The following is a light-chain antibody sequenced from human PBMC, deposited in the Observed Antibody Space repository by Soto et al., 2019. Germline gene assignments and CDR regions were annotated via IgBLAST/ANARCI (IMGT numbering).Light chain of an antibody. CDR3: SSYTSGSSTL. J-gene: IGLJ2*01. V-gene: IGLV2-14*03. CDR1: SSDVGGYDY. Sequence: QSALTQPASVSGSPGQSITISCTGTSSDVGGYDYVSWYQQHPGKAPKLIIYDVAYRPSGVSDRFSGSKSGDTASLTISGLQPEDESDYYCSSYTSGSSTLFGGGTKLTVL. CDR2: DVA.